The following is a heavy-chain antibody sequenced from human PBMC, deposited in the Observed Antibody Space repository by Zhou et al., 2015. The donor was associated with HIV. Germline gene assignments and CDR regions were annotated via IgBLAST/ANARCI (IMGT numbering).Heavy chain of an antibody. CDR2: IIPLFGAS. CDR3: ARDRIAVAGKGNWFDP. V-gene: IGHV1-69*06. D-gene: IGHD6-19*01. Sequence: QVQLVQSGAEVKKPGSSVKVSCKASGGTFNSYEFSWVRQAPGQGLEWMGGIIPLFGASDYAQKFQGRVTISADKSTSTVYMELRRLTSEDTGVYYCARDRIAVAGKGNWFDPWGQGTLVTVSS. J-gene: IGHJ5*02. CDR1: GGTFNSYE.